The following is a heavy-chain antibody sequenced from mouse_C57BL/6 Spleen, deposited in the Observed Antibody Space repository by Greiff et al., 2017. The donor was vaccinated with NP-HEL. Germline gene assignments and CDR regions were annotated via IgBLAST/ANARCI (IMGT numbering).Heavy chain of an antibody. Sequence: QVQLQQPGAELVRPGSSVKLSCKASGYTFTSYWMDWVKQRPGQGLEWIGNIYPSDSETHYNQKFKDKATLTVDKSSSTAYMQLSSLTSEDSAVYYYARASYMYYLDYWGQGTTLTVSS. CDR3: ARASYMYYLDY. D-gene: IGHD1-1*01. J-gene: IGHJ2*01. CDR1: GYTFTSYW. V-gene: IGHV1-61*01. CDR2: IYPSDSET.